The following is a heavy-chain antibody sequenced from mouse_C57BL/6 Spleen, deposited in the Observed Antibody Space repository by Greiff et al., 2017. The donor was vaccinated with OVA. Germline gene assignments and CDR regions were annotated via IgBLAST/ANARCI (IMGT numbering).Heavy chain of an antibody. V-gene: IGHV8-12*01. D-gene: IGHD1-1*01. Sequence: QVTLKASGPGILQSSQTLSLTCSFSGFSLSTSGMGVSWIRQPSGKGLEWLAHIYWDDDKRYNPSLKSRLTISKDTSRNQVFLKITSVDTADTATYYCARPSYYGSSSYAIDYWGQGTSVTVSS. CDR2: IYWDDDK. CDR1: GFSLSTSGMG. CDR3: ARPSYYGSSSYAIDY. J-gene: IGHJ4*01.